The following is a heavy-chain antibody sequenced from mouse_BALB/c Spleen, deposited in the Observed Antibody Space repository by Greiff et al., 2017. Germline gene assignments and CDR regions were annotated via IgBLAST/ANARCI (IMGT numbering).Heavy chain of an antibody. CDR3: ARIKTGIWAMDY. CDR2: INPDSSTI. CDR1: GFDFSRYW. Sequence: EVKLLESGGGLVQPGGSLKLSCAASGFDFSRYWMSWVRQAPGKGLEWIGEINPDSSTINYTPSLKDKFIISRDNAKNTLYLQMSKVRSEDTALYYCARIKTGIWAMDYWGQGTSVTVSS. J-gene: IGHJ4*01. V-gene: IGHV4-1*02.